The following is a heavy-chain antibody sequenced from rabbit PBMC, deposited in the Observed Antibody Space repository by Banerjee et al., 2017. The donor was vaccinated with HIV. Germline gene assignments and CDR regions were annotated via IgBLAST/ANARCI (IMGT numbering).Heavy chain of an antibody. CDR1: GFTLINYW. D-gene: IGHD4-1*01. J-gene: IGHJ4*01. CDR3: ARDLAGVIGWNFHL. V-gene: IGHV1S45*01. Sequence: QEQLEESGGDLVKPEGSLTLTCKTSGFTLINYWICWVRQAPGKGLEWIACIYTGDGNTHYASWAKGRFTISKTSSTVDLKMTSLTAADTATYFCARDLAGVIGWNFHLWGPGTLVTVS. CDR2: IYTGDGNT.